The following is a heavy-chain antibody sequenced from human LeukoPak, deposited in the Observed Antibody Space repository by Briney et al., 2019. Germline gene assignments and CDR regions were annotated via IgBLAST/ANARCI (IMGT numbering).Heavy chain of an antibody. Sequence: GGSLRLSCAASGFTFRNYWMSRARQAPGTGLEWVANIKQDGSDRNYVTSVRGRFTISRDNAESSLFLQMNSLRAEDTAVYYCVRNLAVAGTCFDSWGQGTLVTVSS. V-gene: IGHV3-7*03. CDR2: IKQDGSDR. J-gene: IGHJ4*02. CDR1: GFTFRNYW. D-gene: IGHD6-19*01. CDR3: VRNLAVAGTCFDS.